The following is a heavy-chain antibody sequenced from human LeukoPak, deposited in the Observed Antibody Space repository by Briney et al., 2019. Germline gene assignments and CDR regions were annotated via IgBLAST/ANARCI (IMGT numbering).Heavy chain of an antibody. CDR3: ATLKLGYCSSTSCPILDY. V-gene: IGHV4-34*01. D-gene: IGHD2-2*01. CDR1: GGSFSGYY. J-gene: IGHJ4*02. Sequence: PSETLSLTCAVYGGSFSGYYWSWIRQPPGKGLEWIGEINHSGSTNYNPSLKSRVTISVDTSKNQFSLKLSSVTAADTAVYYCATLKLGYCSSTSCPILDYWGQGTLVTVPS. CDR2: INHSGST.